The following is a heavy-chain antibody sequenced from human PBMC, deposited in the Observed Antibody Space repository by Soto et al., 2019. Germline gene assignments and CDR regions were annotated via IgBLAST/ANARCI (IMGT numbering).Heavy chain of an antibody. J-gene: IGHJ4*02. CDR3: ARARGYTYGTPTY. CDR2: IWYDGSLK. D-gene: IGHD5-18*01. V-gene: IGHV3-33*01. Sequence: GGSLRLSCAASGFTFNTYGMHWVRQAPGKGLEWVAVIWYDGSLKYYADSVKGRFTISRDNSKNTLYLQINSLRAEDTAVYYCARARGYTYGTPTYWGQGSLVTVFS. CDR1: GFTFNTYG.